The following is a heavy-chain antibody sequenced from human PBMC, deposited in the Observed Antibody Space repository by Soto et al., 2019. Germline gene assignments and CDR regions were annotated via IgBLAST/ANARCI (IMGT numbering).Heavy chain of an antibody. CDR2: INPSGGST. CDR3: ARDVDVVISRDAFDI. Sequence: GASVKVSCKASGYTFTSYYIHWVRQAPGQGLEWMGIINPSGGSTSYAQKFQGRVTMTRDTSTSTVYMELSSLRSEDTAVYYCARDVDVVISRDAFDIWGQGTMVTVSS. D-gene: IGHD2-21*01. CDR1: GYTFTSYY. V-gene: IGHV1-46*03. J-gene: IGHJ3*02.